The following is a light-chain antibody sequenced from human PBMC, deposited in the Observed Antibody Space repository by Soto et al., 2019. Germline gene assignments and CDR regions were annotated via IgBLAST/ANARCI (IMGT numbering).Light chain of an antibody. CDR1: QSLVHSNGQTY. CDR3: MQTTEFPWT. V-gene: IGKV2-24*01. CDR2: KIS. J-gene: IGKJ1*01. Sequence: DIVMTKTPVSSPVTLGQPASISCRSSQSLVHSNGQTYLSWLHQRPGQPPRILIHKISNRFFGVPDRFSGRGAGTYFTLKISRMQDEDVGIYYCMQTTEFPWTFGQGTRVEIK.